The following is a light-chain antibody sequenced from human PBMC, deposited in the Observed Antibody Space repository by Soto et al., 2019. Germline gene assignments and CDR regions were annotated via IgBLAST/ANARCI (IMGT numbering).Light chain of an antibody. V-gene: IGLV2-14*02. CDR3: SSYTTSKTQV. CDR1: SSDVGSFYL. Sequence: QSVLTQPASVSGSPGQSITISCTGTSSDVGSFYLVTWYQQYPGKAPKLIMLEVSNRPSGVSNRFSGSKSGNTASLTISGLQADDEADYYCSSYTTSKTQVFGGGTKVTVL. CDR2: EVS. J-gene: IGLJ2*01.